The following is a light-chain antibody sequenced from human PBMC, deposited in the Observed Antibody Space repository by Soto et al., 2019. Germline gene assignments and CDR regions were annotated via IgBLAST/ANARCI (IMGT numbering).Light chain of an antibody. CDR1: HDITSY. Sequence: DIQMTQSPYSLSASVGDRVTITCQASHDITSYLNWYQHKPGKAPKLLIYDASIFEAGVPSRFSASGSGTDFTFTISSLQPEDVATYYCQKCDYLPIFGPGTTVDFK. CDR3: QKCDYLPI. CDR2: DAS. J-gene: IGKJ3*01. V-gene: IGKV1-33*01.